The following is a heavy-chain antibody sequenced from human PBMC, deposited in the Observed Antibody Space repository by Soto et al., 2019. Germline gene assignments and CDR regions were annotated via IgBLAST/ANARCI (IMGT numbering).Heavy chain of an antibody. CDR2: ISGSGGST. CDR1: GFTFSSYA. D-gene: IGHD6-13*01. V-gene: IGHV3-23*01. CDR3: AKEAAAAAVNPYYFDY. Sequence: GSLRLSFSASGFTFSSYAMSWVRQAPVKGLEWVSAISGSGGSTYYADSVKGRFTISRDNSKNTLYLQMNSLRAEDTAVYYCAKEAAAAAVNPYYFDYWGQGTLVTVSS. J-gene: IGHJ4*02.